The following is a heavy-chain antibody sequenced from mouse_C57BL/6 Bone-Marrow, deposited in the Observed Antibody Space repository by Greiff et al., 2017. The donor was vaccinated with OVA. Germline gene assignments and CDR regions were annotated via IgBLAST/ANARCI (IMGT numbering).Heavy chain of an antibody. CDR1: GYTFTSYW. J-gene: IGHJ2*01. CDR2: IDPSDSYT. V-gene: IGHV1-50*01. CDR3: ARYYY. Sequence: QVQLQQPGAELVKPGASVKLSCKASGYTFTSYWMQWVKQRPGQGLEWIGEIDPSDSYTNYNQKFKGKATLTVDTSSSTAYMQLSSLTSEDSAVYYWARYYYWGQGTTLTVSS.